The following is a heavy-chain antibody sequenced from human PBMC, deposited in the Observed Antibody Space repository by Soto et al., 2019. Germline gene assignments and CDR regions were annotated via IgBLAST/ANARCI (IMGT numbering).Heavy chain of an antibody. V-gene: IGHV3-74*01. CDR2: INSDGSST. CDR3: ARPVIPGIAAAGSYYYYYMDV. J-gene: IGHJ6*03. CDR1: GFTFSSYW. D-gene: IGHD6-13*01. Sequence: GGSLRLSCAASGFTFSSYWMHWVRQAPGKGLVWVSRINSDGSSTSYADSVKGRFTISRDNAKNTLYLQMNSLRAEDTAVYYCARPVIPGIAAAGSYYYYYMDVWGKGTTVTVSS.